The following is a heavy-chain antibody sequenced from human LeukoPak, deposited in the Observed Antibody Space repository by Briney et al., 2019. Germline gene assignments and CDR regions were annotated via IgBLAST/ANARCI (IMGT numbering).Heavy chain of an antibody. CDR1: GGSFSGYY. V-gene: IGHV4-34*01. CDR3: ARGRWGSDY. D-gene: IGHD3-16*01. J-gene: IGHJ4*02. Sequence: PSETLSLTCAVYGGSFSGYYWSWIRQPPGKGLEWIGEINHSGSTNYNPSLTSRVTISVDTSKNQFSLKLSSVTAADTAVYYCARGRWGSDYWGQGTLVTVSS. CDR2: INHSGST.